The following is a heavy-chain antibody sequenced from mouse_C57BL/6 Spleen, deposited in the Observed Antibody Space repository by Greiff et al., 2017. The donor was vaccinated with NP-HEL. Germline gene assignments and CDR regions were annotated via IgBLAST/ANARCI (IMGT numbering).Heavy chain of an antibody. CDR1: GYTFTSYW. D-gene: IGHD1-1*02. Sequence: QVQLQQPGAELVMPGASVKLSCKASGYTFTSYWMHWVKQRPGQGLEWIGEIDPSDSYTNYNQKFKGKSTLTVDKSSSTAYMQLSSLTSEDSAVYYCARSLYGYAMDYWGQGTSVTVSS. CDR2: IDPSDSYT. V-gene: IGHV1-69*01. J-gene: IGHJ4*01. CDR3: ARSLYGYAMDY.